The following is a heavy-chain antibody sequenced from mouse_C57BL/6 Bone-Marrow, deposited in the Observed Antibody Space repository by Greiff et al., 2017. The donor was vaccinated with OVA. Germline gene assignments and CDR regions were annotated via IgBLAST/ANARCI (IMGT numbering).Heavy chain of an antibody. V-gene: IGHV14-4*01. Sequence: DVQLQESGAELVRPGASVKLSCTASGFNIKDDYMHWVKQRPEQGLEWIGWIDPENGDTEYASKFTGKATITADPSSNTAYMQLSILTSEDTAVYYGTTDGYCGYFDVWGTGTTVTVSS. CDR2: IDPENGDT. CDR3: TTDGYCGYFDV. D-gene: IGHD2-3*01. CDR1: GFNIKDDY. J-gene: IGHJ1*03.